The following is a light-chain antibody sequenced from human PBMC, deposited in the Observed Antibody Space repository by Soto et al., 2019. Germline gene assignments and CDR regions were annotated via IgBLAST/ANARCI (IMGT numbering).Light chain of an antibody. V-gene: IGLV2-23*01. CDR3: CSYAGSFI. Sequence: QSVLTQPASVSGSPGQSITISCTGTSNDAGTYKFVSWYQQPPGKAPRIMIYEGSKRPSGVSNRFSGFKSGSTASLTISGLQAEDEAHYYCCSYAGSFIFGGGTQLTVL. CDR1: SNDAGTYKF. J-gene: IGLJ2*01. CDR2: EGS.